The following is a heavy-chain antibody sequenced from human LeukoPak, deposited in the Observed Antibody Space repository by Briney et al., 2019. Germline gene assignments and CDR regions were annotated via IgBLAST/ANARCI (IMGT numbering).Heavy chain of an antibody. D-gene: IGHD2-21*01. Sequence: SETLSLACAVSGVSISSSNWWSWVRQPPGKGLEWIGEIYHSGSTNYNPSLKSRVTISVDKSKNQFSLKLSSVTAADTAVYYCARVCGEGPTLDYWGQGTLVTVSS. CDR3: ARVCGEGPTLDY. CDR1: GVSISSSNW. V-gene: IGHV4-4*02. J-gene: IGHJ4*02. CDR2: IYHSGST.